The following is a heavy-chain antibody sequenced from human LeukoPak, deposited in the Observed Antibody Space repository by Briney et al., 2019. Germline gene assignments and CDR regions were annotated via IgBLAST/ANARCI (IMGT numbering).Heavy chain of an antibody. Sequence: GGSLRLSCAASGFTFSSYSMNWVRQAPGKGLEWVSSISSSSSYIYYADSVKGRFTISRDNAKNSLYLQMNSLRAEDTAAYYCARGAPIVVVTDFDYWGQGTLVTVSS. CDR3: ARGAPIVVVTDFDY. J-gene: IGHJ4*02. V-gene: IGHV3-21*01. CDR1: GFTFSSYS. D-gene: IGHD3-22*01. CDR2: ISSSSSYI.